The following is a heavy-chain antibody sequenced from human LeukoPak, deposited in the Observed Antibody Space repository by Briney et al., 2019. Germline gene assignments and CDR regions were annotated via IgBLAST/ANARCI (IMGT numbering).Heavy chain of an antibody. J-gene: IGHJ4*02. CDR2: ISNDGSNK. Sequence: GGSLRLSCAASGVTFSSYGMHWVRQAPGPGLGWVAVISNDGSNKHYADSVKGRFTISRDNSKNTLYLQMNSLRAEDTAVYYCAKDLTGVNYCLDQWGQGTLVTVPS. CDR3: AKDLTGVNYCLDQ. V-gene: IGHV3-30*18. D-gene: IGHD1-7*01. CDR1: GVTFSSYG.